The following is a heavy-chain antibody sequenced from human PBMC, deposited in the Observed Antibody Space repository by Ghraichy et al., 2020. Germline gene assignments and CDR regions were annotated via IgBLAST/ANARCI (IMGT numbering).Heavy chain of an antibody. V-gene: IGHV3-30-3*01. CDR1: GFTFRNYA. D-gene: IGHD2-15*01. Sequence: LSLTCAASGFTFRNYAMHWVRQAPGKGLEWVAVISYDGTKQYYADSVKGRFTISRDNSKNTLYLQMSSLRPEDTAVYYCARDSGATCYYCAFDIWGQGTMVTVSS. CDR3: ARDSGATCYYCAFDI. J-gene: IGHJ3*02. CDR2: ISYDGTKQ.